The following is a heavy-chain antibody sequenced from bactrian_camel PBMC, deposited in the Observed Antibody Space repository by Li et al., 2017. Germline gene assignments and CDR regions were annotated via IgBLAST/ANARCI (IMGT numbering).Heavy chain of an antibody. Sequence: HVQLVESGGGSVQAGGSLTLSCALSGYTYSGHCMGWFRQTPGQEREAVAAIDTGHTRYADSVKGRFTISQANAKNTLSLEMTNLKPEDTAMYYCAAATDNLDIRCVTLLTITAADYRGQGTQVTVS. D-gene: IGHD1*01. J-gene: IGHJ4*01. CDR3: AAATDNLDIRCVTLLTITAADY. CDR1: GYTYSGHC. V-gene: IGHV3S26*01. CDR2: IDTGHT.